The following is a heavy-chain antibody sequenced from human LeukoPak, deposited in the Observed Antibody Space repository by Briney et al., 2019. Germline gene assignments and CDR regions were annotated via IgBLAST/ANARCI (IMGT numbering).Heavy chain of an antibody. Sequence: PSETLSLTCTVSGGSISSSSYYWGWIRQPPGKGLEWIGSIYYSGSTYYNPSLKSRVTISVDTSKNQFSLKLSSVTAADTAVYYCARGGYSSSPFLGYWGQGTLVTVSS. J-gene: IGHJ4*02. CDR2: IYYSGST. V-gene: IGHV4-39*01. CDR3: ARGGYSSSPFLGY. CDR1: GGSISSSSYY. D-gene: IGHD6-13*01.